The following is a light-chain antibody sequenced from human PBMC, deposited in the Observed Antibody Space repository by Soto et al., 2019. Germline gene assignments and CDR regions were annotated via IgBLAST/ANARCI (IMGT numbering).Light chain of an antibody. V-gene: IGKV1-6*01. CDR3: LQDYNYPWT. CDR1: RYIRSD. CDR2: AAS. Sequence: IQMTQSPSSLSASVGDRVTITCRASRYIRSDLSWYQQRPGQAPKVLIYAASSLQSGVPSRFSGSGSGPDFTLTISSLQPEDFATYYCLQDYNYPWTFGQGTKVDIK. J-gene: IGKJ1*01.